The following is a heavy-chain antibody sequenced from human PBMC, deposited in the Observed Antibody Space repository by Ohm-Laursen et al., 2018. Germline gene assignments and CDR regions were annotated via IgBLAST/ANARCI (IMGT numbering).Heavy chain of an antibody. Sequence: SLRLSCAASGFTFDDYAMHWVRQAPGKGLEWVSGINWNGGSIGYADSVKGRFTISRDNAKNSLYLQMNSLRGEDTALYYCAKESSTWVQLWLDYWDQGTLVTVSS. CDR1: GFTFDDYA. V-gene: IGHV3-9*01. J-gene: IGHJ4*02. CDR3: AKESSTWVQLWLDY. CDR2: INWNGGSI. D-gene: IGHD5-18*01.